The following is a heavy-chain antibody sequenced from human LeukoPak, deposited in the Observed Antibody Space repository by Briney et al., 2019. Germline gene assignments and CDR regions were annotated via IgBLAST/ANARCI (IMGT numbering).Heavy chain of an antibody. J-gene: IGHJ3*02. Sequence: SQTLSLTCTVPGGSISSGDYYWSWIRQPPGKGLEWIGYIYYSGSTYYNPSLKSRVTISVDTSKNQFSPKLSSVTAADTAVYYCARDQGVYSSSSHAFDIWGQGTMVTVSS. V-gene: IGHV4-30-4*08. D-gene: IGHD6-6*01. CDR3: ARDQGVYSSSSHAFDI. CDR2: IYYSGST. CDR1: GGSISSGDYY.